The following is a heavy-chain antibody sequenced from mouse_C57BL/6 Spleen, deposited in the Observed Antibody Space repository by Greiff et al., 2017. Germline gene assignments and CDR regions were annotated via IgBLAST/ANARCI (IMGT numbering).Heavy chain of an antibody. J-gene: IGHJ2*01. D-gene: IGHD1-1*01. CDR3: ARKFDYYGSSPYCEY. CDR2: IHPNSGST. Sequence: QVQLQQPGAELVKPGASVKLSCKASGYAFTSYWMHWVKQRPGQGLEWIGMIHPNSGSTTYNEKFKSKATLTVDKSSSTAYMQLSSLTSEDSAVYYCARKFDYYGSSPYCEYWGQGTTLTVSS. CDR1: GYAFTSYW. V-gene: IGHV1-64*01.